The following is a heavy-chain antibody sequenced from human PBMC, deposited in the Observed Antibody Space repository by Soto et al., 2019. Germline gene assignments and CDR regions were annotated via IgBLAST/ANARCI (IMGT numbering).Heavy chain of an antibody. J-gene: IGHJ4*02. D-gene: IGHD4-17*01. CDR3: AMSYGDYGLSPNYFAY. CDR2: INPSGGST. CDR1: GYTFTGYY. Sequence: ASVKGSCNASGYTFTGYYMHWVRQAPGQGLEWMGIINPSGGSTSYAQKFQGRVTMTRDTSTSTVYMELSSLRSEDTAVYYCAMSYGDYGLSPNYFAYWAQRPLVPVSS. V-gene: IGHV1-46*03.